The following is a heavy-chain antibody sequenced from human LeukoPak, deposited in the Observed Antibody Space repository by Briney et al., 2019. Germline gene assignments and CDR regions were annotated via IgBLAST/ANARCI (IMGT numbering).Heavy chain of an antibody. D-gene: IGHD3-3*01. Sequence: PSETLSLTCTVSRGTISRSSYYWGCIRQPPGKGLEWIGSIYYGGSTYYNPSLKSRITISVDTSKNQFSLNLSSVTATDTAVYYCARGITISLFDYWGQGTLLTVSS. CDR3: ARGITISLFDY. CDR2: IYYGGST. V-gene: IGHV4-39*01. CDR1: RGTISRSSYY. J-gene: IGHJ4*02.